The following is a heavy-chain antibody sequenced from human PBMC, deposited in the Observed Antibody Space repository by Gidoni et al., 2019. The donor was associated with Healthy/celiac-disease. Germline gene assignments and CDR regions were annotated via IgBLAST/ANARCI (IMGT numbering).Heavy chain of an antibody. V-gene: IGHV4-34*01. D-gene: IGHD1-26*01. CDR2: INHSGST. J-gene: IGHJ4*02. CDR1: GGSLSGYY. Sequence: QVQLQQWGAGLLKPSETLSLTCAVYGGSLSGYYWSWIRQPPGKGLEWIGEINHSGSTNYNPSLKSRVTISVDTSKNQFSLKLSSVTAADTAVYYCARVGWAPGSRYFDYWGQGTLVTVSS. CDR3: ARVGWAPGSRYFDY.